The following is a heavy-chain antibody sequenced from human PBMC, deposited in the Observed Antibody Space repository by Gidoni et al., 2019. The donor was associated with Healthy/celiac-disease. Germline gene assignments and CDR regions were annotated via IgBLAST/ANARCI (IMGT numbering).Heavy chain of an antibody. CDR2: IKQDGSEK. Sequence: EVQLVESGGGLVQPGGSLRLSCAASGFTFSSYWMSWVRQAPGKGLEWVANIKQDGSEKYYVDSVKGRFTISRDNAKNSLYLQMNSLRAEDTAVYYCARESVLLWGSYFDYWGQGTLVTVSS. CDR1: GFTFSSYW. CDR3: ARESVLLWGSYFDY. J-gene: IGHJ4*02. V-gene: IGHV3-7*01. D-gene: IGHD3-10*01.